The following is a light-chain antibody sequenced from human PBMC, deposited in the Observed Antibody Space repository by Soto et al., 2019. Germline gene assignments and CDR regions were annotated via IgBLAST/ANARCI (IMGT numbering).Light chain of an antibody. CDR2: LNN. Sequence: QSVLTQPPSVSGAPGQRVTISCTGSSSNIGAGYDVHWYQQLPGTAAKLLIYLNNNRPSGVPDRFSGSQSGTSASLAITGLQAEAEADYYCQSYDSTYVFGTGTKVTVL. CDR1: SSNIGAGYD. J-gene: IGLJ1*01. CDR3: QSYDSTYV. V-gene: IGLV1-40*01.